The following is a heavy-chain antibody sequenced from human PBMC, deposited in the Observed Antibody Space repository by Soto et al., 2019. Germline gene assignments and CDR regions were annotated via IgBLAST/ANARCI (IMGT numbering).Heavy chain of an antibody. CDR2: IRAKDYNATT. Sequence: PGGVLGLSCTASGFTFGDYAMHWVGQAPGKGLDSVGFIRAKDYNATTEYAPSVKGRFSISRDDSKRIAYLQMNSLKTEYTAVYYCASAASMDVWGRGTTVTVSS. D-gene: IGHD6-25*01. V-gene: IGHV3-49*04. CDR1: GFTFGDYA. J-gene: IGHJ6*01. CDR3: ASAASMDV.